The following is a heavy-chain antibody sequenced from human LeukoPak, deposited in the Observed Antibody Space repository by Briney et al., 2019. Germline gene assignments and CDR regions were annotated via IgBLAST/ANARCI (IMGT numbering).Heavy chain of an antibody. CDR1: GFTFSRYA. J-gene: IGHJ4*02. Sequence: PGGSLRLSCAASGFTFSRYAMNWVRQAPGKGLEWVSGISGSGGSTYYADSVKGRFTISRDNSKNTLFLQMNSLRAEDTAVYYCAKETGDCSGGSCYPLLYWGQGTLVTASS. V-gene: IGHV3-23*01. CDR2: ISGSGGST. CDR3: AKETGDCSGGSCYPLLY. D-gene: IGHD2-15*01.